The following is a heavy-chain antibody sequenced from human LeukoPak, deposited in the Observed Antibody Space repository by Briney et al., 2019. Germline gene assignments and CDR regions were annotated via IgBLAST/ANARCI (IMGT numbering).Heavy chain of an antibody. CDR1: GGSFSGYY. CDR2: INHSGST. D-gene: IGHD4-23*01. V-gene: IGHV4-34*01. J-gene: IGHJ4*02. Sequence: PSETLSLTCAVYGGSFSGYYWSWIRQPPGKGLEWIGEINHSGSTNYNPSLKSRVTISVDTSKNQFSLKLSSVTAADTAVYYCAREGVSGGNIIDYWGQGTLVTVSS. CDR3: AREGVSGGNIIDY.